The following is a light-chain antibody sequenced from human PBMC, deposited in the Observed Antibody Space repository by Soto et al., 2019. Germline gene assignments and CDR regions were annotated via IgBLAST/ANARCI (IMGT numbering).Light chain of an antibody. CDR1: SSNIGAGYD. CDR3: QSFDSSLSGWV. CDR2: SNN. Sequence: QSVWTQPPSVSGAPGQRVTISCTGRSSNIGAGYDVHWYQQLPGTAPKLLIYSNNNRPSGVPDRFSGSKSGTSASLAITGLQDEDEADYYCQSFDSSLSGWVFGGGTKLTVL. J-gene: IGLJ3*02. V-gene: IGLV1-40*01.